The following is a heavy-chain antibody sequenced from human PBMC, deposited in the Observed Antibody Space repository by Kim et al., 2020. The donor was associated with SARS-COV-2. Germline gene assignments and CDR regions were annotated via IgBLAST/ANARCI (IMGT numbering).Heavy chain of an antibody. D-gene: IGHD2-2*01. V-gene: IGHV4-34*01. Sequence: SETLSLTCAVYGGSFSGYYWSWIRQPPGKGLEWIGEINHSGSTNYNPSLKSRVTISVDTSKNQFSLKLSSVTAADTAVYYCARGRMCSSTSCYPLAWFDP. J-gene: IGHJ5*02. CDR3: ARGRMCSSTSCYPLAWFDP. CDR2: INHSGST. CDR1: GGSFSGYY.